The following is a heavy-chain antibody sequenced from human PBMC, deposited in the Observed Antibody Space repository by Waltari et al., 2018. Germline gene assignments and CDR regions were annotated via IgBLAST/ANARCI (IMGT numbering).Heavy chain of an antibody. CDR3: ARVIGSGWYYFDY. CDR2: IYSGGST. Sequence: EVQLVESGGGLVQPGGSLRLSCAASGFTVSSNYMNLVRQAPGKGLEWVSVIYSGGSTYYADSVKGRFTISRDNSKNTLYLQMNSLRAEDTAVYYCARVIGSGWYYFDYWGQGTLVTVSS. CDR1: GFTVSSNY. D-gene: IGHD6-19*01. V-gene: IGHV3-66*02. J-gene: IGHJ4*02.